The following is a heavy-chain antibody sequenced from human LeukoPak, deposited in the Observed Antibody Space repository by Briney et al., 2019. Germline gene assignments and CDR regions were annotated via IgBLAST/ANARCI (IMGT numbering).Heavy chain of an antibody. D-gene: IGHD3-9*01. CDR1: GYSFTSYW. V-gene: IGHV5-10-1*01. Sequence: GESLKISCKGSGYSFTSYWISWVRQMPGKGLEWMGRIDPSDSYTNYSPSFQGHVTISADKSISTAYLQWSSLKASDTAMYYCARHFSLLRYFDWLLDYWGQGTLVTVSP. CDR3: ARHFSLLRYFDWLLDY. CDR2: IDPSDSYT. J-gene: IGHJ4*02.